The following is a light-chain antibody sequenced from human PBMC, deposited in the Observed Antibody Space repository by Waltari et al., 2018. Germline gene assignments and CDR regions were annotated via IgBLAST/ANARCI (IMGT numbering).Light chain of an antibody. Sequence: DIQMTQSPSSLSASVGDRLTIPCRASQSISSYLNWYQQKPGTAPTRLIYGVSSLQSGVPSRFSGSGSGTDFTLTITSLQPEDFATYYCQQSYSFPQTFGQGTKVEVK. V-gene: IGKV1-39*01. J-gene: IGKJ1*01. CDR2: GVS. CDR3: QQSYSFPQT. CDR1: QSISSY.